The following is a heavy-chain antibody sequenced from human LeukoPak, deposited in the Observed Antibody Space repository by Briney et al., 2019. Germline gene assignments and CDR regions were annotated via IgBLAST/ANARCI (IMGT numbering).Heavy chain of an antibody. CDR2: INHSGST. D-gene: IGHD3-3*01. J-gene: IGHJ4*02. V-gene: IGHV4-34*01. CDR1: GGSFSGYY. CDR3: ARELLSDFWSGYWVY. Sequence: PSETLSLTCAVYGGSFSGYYWSWIRQPPGKGLEWIGEINHSGSTNYNPSLKSRVTISVDTSKNQFSLRLSSVTAADTAVYYCARELLSDFWSGYWVYWGQGTLVTVSS.